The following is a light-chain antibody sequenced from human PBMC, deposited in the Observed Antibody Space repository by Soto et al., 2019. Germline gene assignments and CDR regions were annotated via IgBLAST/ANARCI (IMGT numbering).Light chain of an antibody. V-gene: IGLV2-14*01. CDR3: SSYTSSSTLYYV. CDR1: SSDVGGYNY. CDR2: EVS. Sequence: QSALTQPASVYGSPGQSITISCTGTSSDVGGYNYVSWYQQHPGKAPKLMIYEVSNRPSGVSNRFSGSKSGNTASLTISGLQAEDEADYYCSSYTSSSTLYYVFGTGTKLTVL. J-gene: IGLJ1*01.